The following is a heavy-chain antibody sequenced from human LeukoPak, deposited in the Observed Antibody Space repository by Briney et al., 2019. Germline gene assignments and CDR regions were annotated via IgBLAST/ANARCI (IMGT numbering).Heavy chain of an antibody. D-gene: IGHD6-13*01. J-gene: IGHJ4*02. Sequence: GGSLRLSCAASGFTFSIYAIHWVRQAPGKGLEWVAFISSNGGSEYYADSVKGRFTISRDNSKNTLYLQMNSLRAEDTAVYYCAKVTRIAAASPLDYWGQGTLVTVSS. CDR1: GFTFSIYA. CDR3: AKVTRIAAASPLDY. V-gene: IGHV3-30-3*01. CDR2: ISSNGGSE.